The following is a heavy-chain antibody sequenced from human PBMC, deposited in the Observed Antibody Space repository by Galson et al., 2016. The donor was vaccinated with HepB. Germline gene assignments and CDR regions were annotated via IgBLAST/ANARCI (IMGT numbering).Heavy chain of an antibody. J-gene: IGHJ4*02. CDR3: AGHNDAYSSGYYYSSYFLPY. D-gene: IGHD3-22*01. Sequence: SETLSLTCTVSAGSVSMSSYSWAWIRQPPGKGLEWIGSMFDSGNTYYNPSLTSRVTISVDTSKNQFSLKMSSVTAADTAVYYCAGHNDAYSSGYYYSSYFLPYWGQGSLVTVSS. CDR2: MFDSGNT. V-gene: IGHV4-39*01. CDR1: AGSVSMSSYS.